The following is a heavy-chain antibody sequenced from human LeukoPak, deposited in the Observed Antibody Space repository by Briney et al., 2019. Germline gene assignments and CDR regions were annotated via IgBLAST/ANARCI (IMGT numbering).Heavy chain of an antibody. J-gene: IGHJ4*02. Sequence: GGSLRLSCAASGFTFSSYGMHWVRQAPGKGLEWVAFIRYDGSNKYYAGSVKGRFTISRDNSKNTLYLQMNSLRAEDTAVYYCAKDRDSGRDYWGQGTLVTVSP. CDR1: GFTFSSYG. V-gene: IGHV3-30*02. D-gene: IGHD1-26*01. CDR2: IRYDGSNK. CDR3: AKDRDSGRDY.